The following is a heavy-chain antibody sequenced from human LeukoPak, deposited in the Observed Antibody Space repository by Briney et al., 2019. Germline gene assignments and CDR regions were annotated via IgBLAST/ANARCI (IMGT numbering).Heavy chain of an antibody. CDR3: ARQDHGSGIEQDH. D-gene: IGHD3-10*01. Sequence: SETLSLTCTVSGGSFSGYYWSWIRQPPGKGLEWIGEINHSGSTNYNPSLKSRVTISVDTSKNQFSLKLSSVTAADTAVYYCARQDHGSGIEQDHWGQGTLVTVSS. J-gene: IGHJ4*02. V-gene: IGHV4-34*01. CDR1: GGSFSGYY. CDR2: INHSGST.